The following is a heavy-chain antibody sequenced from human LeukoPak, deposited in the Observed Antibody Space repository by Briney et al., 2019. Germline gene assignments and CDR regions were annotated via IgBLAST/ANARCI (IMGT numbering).Heavy chain of an antibody. V-gene: IGHV1-46*01. J-gene: IGHJ3*02. D-gene: IGHD4-17*01. CDR1: GYTFTSYY. Sequence: ASVKVSCKASGYTFTSYYMHWVRQSPGQGLEWMGIINPSGGSTSYAQKFQGRVTMTRDMSTSTVYMELSSLRSEDTAVYYCARATVTPYDAFDIWGQGTMVTVSS. CDR2: INPSGGST. CDR3: ARATVTPYDAFDI.